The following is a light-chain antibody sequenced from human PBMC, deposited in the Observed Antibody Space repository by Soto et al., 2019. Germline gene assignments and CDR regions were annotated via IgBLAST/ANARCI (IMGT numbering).Light chain of an antibody. V-gene: IGLV2-14*03. CDR1: ISDVGGYNF. CDR2: EVS. J-gene: IGLJ1*01. CDR3: SSYKNSSTVV. Sequence: QSLLTHPASLFWSPVHSITISCTGTISDVGGYNFVSWYQQHPGKAPKLMIYEVSNRPSGVSNRFSGSKSGNTASLTISGLRPEDEADYYCSSYKNSSTVVFGTGTXVT.